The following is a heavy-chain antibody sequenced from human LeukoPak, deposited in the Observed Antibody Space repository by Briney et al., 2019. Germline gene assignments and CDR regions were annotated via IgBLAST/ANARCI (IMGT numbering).Heavy chain of an antibody. CDR2: INPNSGGT. J-gene: IGHJ5*02. V-gene: IGHV1-2*02. D-gene: IGHD2-2*02. CDR3: ARAYIVVVPAAISWFDP. Sequence: ASVKVSCKASGYTFTGYYMHWVRQAPGQGLEWVGWINPNSGGTNYAQKFQGRVTMTRDTSISTAYMELSRLRSDDTAVYYCARAYIVVVPAAISWFDPWGQGTLVTVSS. CDR1: GYTFTGYY.